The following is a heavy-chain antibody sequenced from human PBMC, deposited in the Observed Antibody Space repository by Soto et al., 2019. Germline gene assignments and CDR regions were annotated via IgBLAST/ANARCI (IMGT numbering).Heavy chain of an antibody. J-gene: IGHJ6*02. CDR3: ARAPGTTDV. CDR2: INHSGST. D-gene: IGHD1-7*01. V-gene: IGHV4-34*01. CDR1: GGSFSGYY. Sequence: PSETLSLTCAVYGGSFSGYYWSWIRQSPGKGLEWIGEINHSGSTNYNPSLKSRVTISVDTSKNQFSLKLSSVTAADTAVYYCARAPGTTDVWGQGTTVTVSS.